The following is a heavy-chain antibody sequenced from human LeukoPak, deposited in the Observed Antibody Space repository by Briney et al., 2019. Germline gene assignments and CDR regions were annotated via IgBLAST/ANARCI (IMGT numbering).Heavy chain of an antibody. CDR1: GGSISSYY. CDR2: IYYSGGT. V-gene: IGHV4-59*01. CDR3: ARVHSGSYYDAFDI. Sequence: SETLSLTCTVSGGSISSYYWSWIRQPPGKGLEWIGYIYYSGGTNYNPSLKSRVTISVDTSKNQFSLKLSSVTAADTAVYYCARVHSGSYYDAFDIWGQGTMVTVSS. J-gene: IGHJ3*02. D-gene: IGHD1-26*01.